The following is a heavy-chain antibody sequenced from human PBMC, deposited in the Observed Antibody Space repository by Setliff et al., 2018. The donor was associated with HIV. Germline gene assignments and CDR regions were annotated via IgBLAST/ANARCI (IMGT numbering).Heavy chain of an antibody. CDR2: IYWNNNK. CDR3: AYSGRQISGPYFAF. J-gene: IGHJ4*02. Sequence: SGPTLVNPTPTLTLTCTFSGPSLSTSGVGVGWIRQSPGKALEWLALIYWNNNKNYRTSLKSRLTVTKDTSKNRVVFTMTNMDPVDTATYYCAYSGRQISGPYFAFWGQGTPVTVSS. CDR1: GPSLSTSGVG. D-gene: IGHD2-15*01. V-gene: IGHV2-5*01.